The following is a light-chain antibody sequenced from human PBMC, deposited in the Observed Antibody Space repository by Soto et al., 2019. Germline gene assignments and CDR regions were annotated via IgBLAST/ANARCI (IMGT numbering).Light chain of an antibody. Sequence: DIQLTQPPSSLSASVGDRVTITCRASQTVSIYLNWYQQRPGKVPKLLIYAASSLQSGVPSRFSGSGSGTDFTLTISSLQPEDVATYHCQQSFSSPVTFGGGTMVDI. CDR2: AAS. CDR1: QTVSIY. J-gene: IGKJ4*01. V-gene: IGKV1-39*01. CDR3: QQSFSSPVT.